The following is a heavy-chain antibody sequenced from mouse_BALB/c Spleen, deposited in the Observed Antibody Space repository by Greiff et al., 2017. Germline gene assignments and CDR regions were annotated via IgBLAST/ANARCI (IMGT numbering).Heavy chain of an antibody. J-gene: IGHJ4*01. CDR3: ARDYYDAMDY. D-gene: IGHD1-1*01. Sequence: QVQLKESGAELVRPGTSVKVSCKASGYAFTNYLIEWVKQRPGQGLEWIGVINPGSGGTNYNEKFKGKATLTADKSSSTAYMQLSSLTSDDSAVYFCARDYYDAMDYWGQGTSVTVSS. CDR2: INPGSGGT. V-gene: IGHV1-54*01. CDR1: GYAFTNYL.